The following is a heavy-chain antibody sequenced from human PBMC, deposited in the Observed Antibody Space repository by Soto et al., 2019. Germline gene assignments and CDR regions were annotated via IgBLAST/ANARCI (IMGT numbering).Heavy chain of an antibody. CDR2: ISGSGRNT. Sequence: EVQVLESGGGLAQPGGSLRLSCATSGFTFSSNGMSWVRQAPGKGLDWVSGISGSGRNTYYADSVKGRFTISRDNSKNTLFLQMNSLRAEDTAVYYCASSRYYDSSGPLGAFDIWGQGTMVTVSS. D-gene: IGHD3-22*01. J-gene: IGHJ3*02. CDR3: ASSRYYDSSGPLGAFDI. CDR1: GFTFSSNG. V-gene: IGHV3-23*01.